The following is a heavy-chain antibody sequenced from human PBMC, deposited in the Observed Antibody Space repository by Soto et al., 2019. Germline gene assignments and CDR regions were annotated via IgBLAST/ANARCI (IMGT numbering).Heavy chain of an antibody. V-gene: IGHV5-51*01. CDR2: IYPADSDT. Sequence: RGESLKISWKGSGYMCTNYWSGWVRQMRDKGLEWRGIIYPADSDTKYSPSLQGQVNISADKSSSIVYLQWSSLTASDTAMYYWARQGLYGSDWDGMDVWGQGTTVTVSS. CDR1: GYMCTNYW. J-gene: IGHJ6*02. D-gene: IGHD3-16*01. CDR3: ARQGLYGSDWDGMDV.